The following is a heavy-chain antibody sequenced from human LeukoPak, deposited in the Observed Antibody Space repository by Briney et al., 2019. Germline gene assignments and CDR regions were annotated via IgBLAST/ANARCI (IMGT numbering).Heavy chain of an antibody. CDR1: GFTFDDYA. J-gene: IGHJ4*02. CDR3: AKGDYYSKFFDY. D-gene: IGHD4-11*01. V-gene: IGHV3-9*01. Sequence: GGSLRLSCAASGFTFDDYAMHWVRQAPGKGLEWVSGISWNRGSIGYADSVKGRFTISRDSAKNSLYLQMNSLRAEDTALYYCAKGDYYSKFFDYWGQGTLVTVSS. CDR2: ISWNRGSI.